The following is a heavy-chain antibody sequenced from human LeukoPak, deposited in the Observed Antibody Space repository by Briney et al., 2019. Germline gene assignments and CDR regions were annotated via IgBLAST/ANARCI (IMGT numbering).Heavy chain of an antibody. Sequence: GGPLSLSCAASGFTFSSYAIQWLRQAPGKGVEWVAVISYDGSNKYYAHSVKGRFTISRDHSKNTLYLQMNSLRAQDTAVYYCGRDSRGWYPYYFDYWGGGSMVTVSS. J-gene: IGHJ4*02. D-gene: IGHD6-19*01. CDR1: GFTFSSYA. V-gene: IGHV3-30*01. CDR2: ISYDGSNK. CDR3: GRDSRGWYPYYFDY.